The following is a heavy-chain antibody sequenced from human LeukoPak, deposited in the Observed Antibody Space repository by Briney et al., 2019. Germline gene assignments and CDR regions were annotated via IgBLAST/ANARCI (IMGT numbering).Heavy chain of an antibody. CDR1: GSTFSSYA. V-gene: IGHV3-30*04. Sequence: GRSLRLSCAASGSTFSSYAMHWVRQAPGKGLEWVAVISYDGSDKYYADSVKGRFTISRDNAKNSLYLQMNSLRAEDTAVYYCAKHKVGRTGYYYDYWGLGTLVTVSS. CDR2: ISYDGSDK. J-gene: IGHJ4*02. D-gene: IGHD3-22*01. CDR3: AKHKVGRTGYYYDY.